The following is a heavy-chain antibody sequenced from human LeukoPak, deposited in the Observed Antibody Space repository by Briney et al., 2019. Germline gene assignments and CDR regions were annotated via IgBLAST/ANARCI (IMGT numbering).Heavy chain of an antibody. CDR2: SSAYKGNT. V-gene: IGHV1-18*01. D-gene: IGHD1-1*01. Sequence: ASVKVSCKSSGYTFTAYGISWVRQAPGQGLEWMGWSSAYKGNTNYAQKVQGRVTMTTDTSTSTAYMELRSLRSDDTAVYYCARGPGTPHYFDYWGQGTLVTVSS. J-gene: IGHJ4*02. CDR3: ARGPGTPHYFDY. CDR1: GYTFTAYG.